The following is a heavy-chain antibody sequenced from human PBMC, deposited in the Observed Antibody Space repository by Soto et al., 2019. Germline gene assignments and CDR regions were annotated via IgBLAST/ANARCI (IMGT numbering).Heavy chain of an antibody. CDR1: GGTFSSYA. Sequence: QVQLVQSGAEVKKPGSSVKVSCKASGGTFSSYAIRWVRQAPGQGLEWMGGIIPIFGTANYAQKFHGRVTMTADKSTSTADMELSSLRSEDTAVYYCARDPYTQWPESRTRFDYWGQGTLVTVSS. J-gene: IGHJ4*02. CDR2: IIPIFGTA. CDR3: ARDPYTQWPESRTRFDY. V-gene: IGHV1-69*06. D-gene: IGHD6-19*01.